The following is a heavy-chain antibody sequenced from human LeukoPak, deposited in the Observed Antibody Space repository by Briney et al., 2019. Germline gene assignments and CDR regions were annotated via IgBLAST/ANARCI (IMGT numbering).Heavy chain of an antibody. J-gene: IGHJ4*02. CDR1: GVSFSDYW. D-gene: IGHD7-27*01. CDR2: IKQDGSEK. V-gene: IGHV3-7*01. Sequence: GGSLRLSCAASGVSFSDYWMTWVRQAPGKGLEWVASIKQDGSEKHCVDSVKGRFTISRENAKISLYLQMDGLRAEDTAIYYCARIREWGFFDSWGQGTLVTVSS. CDR3: ARIREWGFFDS.